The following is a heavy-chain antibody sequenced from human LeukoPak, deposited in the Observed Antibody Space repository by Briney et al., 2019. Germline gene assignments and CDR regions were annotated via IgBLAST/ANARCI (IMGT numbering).Heavy chain of an antibody. Sequence: GGSLRLSCAASGFTFSSYAMSWVRQAPGKGLERVSAISGSGGSTYYAGPVKGRFTISRDNSKNTRYLQMNSLRAEDTAVYYGAKGRPIAARHFDYWGQGTLVTVSS. J-gene: IGHJ4*02. CDR3: AKGRPIAARHFDY. V-gene: IGHV3-23*01. CDR2: ISGSGGST. D-gene: IGHD6-6*01. CDR1: GFTFSSYA.